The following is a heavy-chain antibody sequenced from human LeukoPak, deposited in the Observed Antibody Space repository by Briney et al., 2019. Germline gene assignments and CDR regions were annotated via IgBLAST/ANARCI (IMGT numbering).Heavy chain of an antibody. V-gene: IGHV3-33*01. Sequence: GRSLRLSCAASGFTFSSYGMHWVRQAPGKGLEWVVVIWYDGSNKYYADSVKGRFTISRDNSKNTLYPQMNSLRAEDTAVYYCARLNEPAAPIPYYYYYGMDVWGQGTTVTVSS. CDR1: GFTFSSYG. CDR3: ARLNEPAAPIPYYYYYGMDV. J-gene: IGHJ6*02. D-gene: IGHD2-2*01. CDR2: IWYDGSNK.